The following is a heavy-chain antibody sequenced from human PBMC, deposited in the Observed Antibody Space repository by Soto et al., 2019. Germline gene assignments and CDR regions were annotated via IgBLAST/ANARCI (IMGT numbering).Heavy chain of an antibody. CDR3: AKASSYDYVWGSYESY. D-gene: IGHD3-16*01. Sequence: GGSLRLSCAASGFTFSSYAMSWVRQAPGKGLEWVSAISGSGGSTYYADSVKGRFTISRDNSKNTLYLQMNSLRAEDTAVYYCAKASSYDYVWGSYESYWGQGTLVTVSS. CDR1: GFTFSSYA. CDR2: ISGSGGST. J-gene: IGHJ4*02. V-gene: IGHV3-23*01.